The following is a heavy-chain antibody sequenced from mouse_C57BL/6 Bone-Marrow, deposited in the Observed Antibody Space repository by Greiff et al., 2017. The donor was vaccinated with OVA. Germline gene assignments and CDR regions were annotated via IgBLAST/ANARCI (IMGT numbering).Heavy chain of an antibody. J-gene: IGHJ1*03. CDR3: AREGALLLRYQWYFDV. CDR2: ISYDGSN. Sequence: EVQLQQSGPGLVKPSQSLSLTCSVTGYSITSGYYWNWIRQFPGNKLEWMGYISYDGSNNYNPSLKNRISITRDTSKNQFFLKLNSVTTEDTATYYCAREGALLLRYQWYFDVWGTGTTVTVSS. D-gene: IGHD1-1*01. CDR1: GYSITSGYY. V-gene: IGHV3-6*01.